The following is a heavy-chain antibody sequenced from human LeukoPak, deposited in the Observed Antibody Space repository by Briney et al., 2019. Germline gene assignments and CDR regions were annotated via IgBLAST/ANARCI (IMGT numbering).Heavy chain of an antibody. Sequence: PSETLSLTCTVSGGSISSYYWSWIRQPPGKGLEWIGYIYYSGSTNYNPSLKSRVTISVDTSKNQFSLKLNSVTAADTAVYYCARVRAAAGGPDYWGQGTLVTVSS. J-gene: IGHJ4*02. CDR3: ARVRAAAGGPDY. V-gene: IGHV4-59*01. D-gene: IGHD6-13*01. CDR2: IYYSGST. CDR1: GGSISSYY.